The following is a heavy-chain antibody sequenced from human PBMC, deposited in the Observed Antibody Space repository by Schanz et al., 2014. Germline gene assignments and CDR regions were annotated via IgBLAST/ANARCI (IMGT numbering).Heavy chain of an antibody. CDR1: GFTFSDYW. D-gene: IGHD2-2*01. J-gene: IGHJ4*02. CDR3: VSQPGSPDY. CDR2: IKHDGSVK. Sequence: EVQLVESGGGLVQPGGSLRLSCTASGFTFSDYWMSGVRQAPGKGQEWVANIKHDGSVKDYVDSVEGRFTISRDNAKRSLFRQMISLRVEDTGVYFGVSQPGSPDYWGKGTLVTVSS. V-gene: IGHV3-7*02.